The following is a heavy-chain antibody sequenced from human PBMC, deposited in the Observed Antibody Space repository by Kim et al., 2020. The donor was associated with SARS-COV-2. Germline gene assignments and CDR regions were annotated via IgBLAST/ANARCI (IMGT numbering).Heavy chain of an antibody. D-gene: IGHD3-9*01. Sequence: ASVKVSCKASGYTFTSYYIHWVRQAPGQGLEWMGGIIPISGSANYAQKFQGRVTITADASTSTAYMELSRLRSEDTAVYYCARAPPSRYFILSGWAYYFD. CDR3: ARAPPSRYFILSGWAYYFD. V-gene: IGHV1-2*02. J-gene: IGHJ4*01. CDR1: GYTFTSYY. CDR2: IIPISGSA.